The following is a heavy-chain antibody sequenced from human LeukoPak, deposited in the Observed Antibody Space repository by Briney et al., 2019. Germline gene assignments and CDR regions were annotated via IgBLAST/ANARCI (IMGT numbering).Heavy chain of an antibody. J-gene: IGHJ4*02. CDR1: GYTFTSYD. CDR2: MNPNSGNT. D-gene: IGHD1-26*01. CDR3: ARVIVGAKFDY. V-gene: IGHV1-8*01. Sequence: ASVKVSCKASGYTFTSYDINWVRQATGQGLEWMGWMNPNSGNTGYAQKFQGRGTMTRNTSISTAYMELSSLRSEDAAVYYCARVIVGAKFDYWGQGTLVTVSS.